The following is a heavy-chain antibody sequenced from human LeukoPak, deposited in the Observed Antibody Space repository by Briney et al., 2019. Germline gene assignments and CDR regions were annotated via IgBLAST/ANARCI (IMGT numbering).Heavy chain of an antibody. V-gene: IGHV4-59*08. J-gene: IGHJ4*02. D-gene: IGHD2-15*01. Sequence: SETLSLTCTVSGGCIRPFYWSWIRQPPGKGLEWMADIYYIGSTADNPALKSRVAISVDTSNNQVSLKLSSVTAADTAVYYCARHGYCSGGSCYWDYWGQGTLVTVSS. CDR1: GGCIRPFY. CDR3: ARHGYCSGGSCYWDY. CDR2: IYYIGST.